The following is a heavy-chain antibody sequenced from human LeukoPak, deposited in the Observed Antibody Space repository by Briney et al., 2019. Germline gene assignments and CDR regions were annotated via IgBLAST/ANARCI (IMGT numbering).Heavy chain of an antibody. CDR3: ARLRGLGPSDAFDI. D-gene: IGHD2-15*01. CDR2: IYHSGST. V-gene: IGHV4-38-2*02. Sequence: SETLSLTCTVSGYSISSGYHWGWIRQPPGKGLEWIGSIYHSGSTYYNPSLKSRVTISVDTSKNQFSLKLSSVTAADTAVYYCARLRGLGPSDAFDIWGQGTMVTVSS. CDR1: GYSISSGYH. J-gene: IGHJ3*02.